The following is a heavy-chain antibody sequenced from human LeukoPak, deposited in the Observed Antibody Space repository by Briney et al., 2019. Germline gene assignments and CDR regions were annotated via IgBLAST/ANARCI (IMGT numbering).Heavy chain of an antibody. CDR3: ATDFGVLAVAGTGTN. J-gene: IGHJ4*02. D-gene: IGHD6-19*01. CDR2: FDPEDGET. Sequence: GASVKVSCKVSGYTLTELSMHWVRQAPGKGLEWMGGFDPEDGETIYAQKFQGRVTMTEDTSTDTAYMELSSLRSEDTAVYYSATDFGVLAVAGTGTNWGQGTLVTVSS. CDR1: GYTLTELS. V-gene: IGHV1-24*01.